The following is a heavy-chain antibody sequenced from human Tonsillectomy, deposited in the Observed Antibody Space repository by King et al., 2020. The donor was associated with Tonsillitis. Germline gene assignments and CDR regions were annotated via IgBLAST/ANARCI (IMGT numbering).Heavy chain of an antibody. CDR2: IKSKTDGGTT. V-gene: IGHV3-15*07. Sequence: VQLVESGGGLVKPGGSLRLSCAASGFTFSNAWMNWVRQAPGKGLEWVGRIKSKTDGGTTDYAATVEGRITVSRDDSKNTLYLQINSLKTEDTSVYYCTTGGSVLVTATRAFDSWRQGTMVTVSS. J-gene: IGHJ3*02. D-gene: IGHD2-15*01. CDR3: TTGGSVLVTATRAFDS. CDR1: GFTFSNAW.